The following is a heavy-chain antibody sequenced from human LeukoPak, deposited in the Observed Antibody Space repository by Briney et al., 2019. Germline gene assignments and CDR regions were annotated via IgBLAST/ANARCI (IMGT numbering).Heavy chain of an antibody. V-gene: IGHV3-7*01. CDR1: GFTHSSYW. Sequence: GGSLSLSCAASGFTHSSYWISWVRQAPGKGLEWVANIKQDGSEKYYVDSVKGRFTISRDNAKNSLYLQMNSLRAEDTAVYYCARDTPLGVFISPEYYMAVWGKATTVTVSS. J-gene: IGHJ6*03. CDR2: IKQDGSEK. D-gene: IGHD3-3*01. CDR3: ARDTPLGVFISPEYYMAV.